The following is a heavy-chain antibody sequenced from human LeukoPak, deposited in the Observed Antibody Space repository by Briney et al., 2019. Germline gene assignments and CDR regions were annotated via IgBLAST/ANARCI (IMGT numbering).Heavy chain of an antibody. V-gene: IGHV3-48*03. D-gene: IGHD6-13*01. CDR2: ISSTGSTM. Sequence: GGSLRLSCAASGFTFSTYEMNWVRQAPGKGLEWVSYISSTGSTMNYADSVKGRFTISRDNAKNSPYLQMNSLRADDTAVYYCAKAGYSSIWYIDYWGQGTLVTVSS. CDR1: GFTFSTYE. CDR3: AKAGYSSIWYIDY. J-gene: IGHJ4*02.